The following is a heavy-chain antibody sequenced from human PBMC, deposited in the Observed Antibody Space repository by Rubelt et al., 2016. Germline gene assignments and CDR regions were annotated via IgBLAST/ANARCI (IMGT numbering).Heavy chain of an antibody. J-gene: IGHJ2*01. CDR2: INHSGNT. V-gene: IGHV4-34*01. D-gene: IGHD4-23*01. CDR1: GGSFSFYY. CDR3: ARDVRWSWHFDL. Sequence: QVQLQQWGAGPLKPSETLSLTCAVSGGSFSFYYWSWIRQPPGKGLEWIGEINHSGNTNYNPSLKSRGTISVETSKTQFTLKLSSVTAADTAVYYCARDVRWSWHFDLWGRGTLVTVSS.